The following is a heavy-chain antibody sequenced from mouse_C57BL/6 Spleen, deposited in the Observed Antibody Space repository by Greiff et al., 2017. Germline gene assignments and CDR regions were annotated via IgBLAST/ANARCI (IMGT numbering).Heavy chain of an antibody. CDR3: ARHYYGSREFAY. V-gene: IGHV1-80*01. Sequence: QVQLQQSGAELVKPGASVKISCKASGYAFSSYWMNWVKQRPGKGLEWIGQIYPGDGDTNYNGKFKGKATLTADTSSSTAYMQLSSLTSEDSAVYFCARHYYGSREFAYWGQGTLVTVSA. J-gene: IGHJ3*01. D-gene: IGHD1-1*01. CDR1: GYAFSSYW. CDR2: IYPGDGDT.